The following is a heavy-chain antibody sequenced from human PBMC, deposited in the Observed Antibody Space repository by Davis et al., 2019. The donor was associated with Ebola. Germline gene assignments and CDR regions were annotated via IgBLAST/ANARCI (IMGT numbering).Heavy chain of an antibody. D-gene: IGHD4-17*01. V-gene: IGHV3-30*03. J-gene: IGHJ6*02. CDR1: GITFSSYG. Sequence: GESLKISCAASGITFSSYGMHWVRQAPGKGLEWVAVISYDGSTKYYADPVKGRFTISRDNSKNTLYLQMNSLRAEDTAVYYCGDYGTNSGMDVWGQGTTVTVSS. CDR3: GDYGTNSGMDV. CDR2: ISYDGSTK.